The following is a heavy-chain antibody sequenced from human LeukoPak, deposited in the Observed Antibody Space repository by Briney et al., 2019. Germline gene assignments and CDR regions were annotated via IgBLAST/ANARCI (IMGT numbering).Heavy chain of an antibody. Sequence: PSETLSLTCTVSGGSISSYYWNWIRQSPGKGLEWIGYIYYSGSTNYNPSLENRVTISIDTSKNQLSLKLSSVTAADTAIYYCARHSDFGVVIMVNWFDPWGQGTLVTVSS. CDR3: ARHSDFGVVIMVNWFDP. J-gene: IGHJ5*02. CDR1: GGSISSYY. V-gene: IGHV4-59*08. D-gene: IGHD3-3*01. CDR2: IYYSGST.